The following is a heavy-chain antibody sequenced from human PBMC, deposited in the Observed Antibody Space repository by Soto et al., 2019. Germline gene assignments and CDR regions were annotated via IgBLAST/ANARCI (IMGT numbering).Heavy chain of an antibody. V-gene: IGHV1-69*06. D-gene: IGHD1-26*01. CDR3: ARDSYCSCGSSHDGRFDS. Sequence: QVQMVQSGAEVKKPGSSVKVSCKTSGDTFSSYAISWVRQAPGQGIAWMGGIIPLYGTTYYAENFQGRVTITADKSPNTAYMDLTSLRSEDTAVEFCARDSYCSCGSSHDGRFDSWGQGTLVTVPS. J-gene: IGHJ5*01. CDR1: GDTFSSYA. CDR2: IIPLYGTT.